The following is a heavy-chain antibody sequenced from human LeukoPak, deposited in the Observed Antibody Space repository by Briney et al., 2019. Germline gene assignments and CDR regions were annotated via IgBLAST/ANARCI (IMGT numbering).Heavy chain of an antibody. Sequence: GGSLRLSCAASGFTFSDYYMNWIRQAPGKGLEWVSYISSSGTTIYYADSVKGRFTISRDNAKNSLYLQMNSLRAEDTAVYYCAREIRGYSYFDYWGQGTLVTVSS. CDR1: GFTFSDYY. CDR2: ISSSGTTI. J-gene: IGHJ4*02. CDR3: AREIRGYSYFDY. V-gene: IGHV3-11*01. D-gene: IGHD1-26*01.